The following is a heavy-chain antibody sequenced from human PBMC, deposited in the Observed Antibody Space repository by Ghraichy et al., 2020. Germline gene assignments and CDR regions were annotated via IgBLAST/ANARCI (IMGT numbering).Heavy chain of an antibody. CDR1: GGSIRSNSFY. CDR3: ARLLWVGESSDY. J-gene: IGHJ4*02. D-gene: IGHD3-10*01. Sequence: SETLSLTCTVSGGSIRSNSFYWGWIRQPPGKGLEWIGTIYYSGSAYYNPSLKSRVTIFVDTSKNQFSLKLSSLTAADTAVYYCARLLWVGESSDYWGQGTLVTVSS. CDR2: IYYSGSA. V-gene: IGHV4-39*01.